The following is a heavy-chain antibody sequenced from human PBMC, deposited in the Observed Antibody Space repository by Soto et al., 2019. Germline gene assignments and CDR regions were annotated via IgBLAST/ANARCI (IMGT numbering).Heavy chain of an antibody. CDR1: GGTFSSYA. CDR2: IIPIFGTA. J-gene: IGHJ4*02. CDR3: AREKDTAMVIFDY. Sequence: ASVKVSCKASGGTFSSYAISWVRQAPGQGLEWMGGIIPIFGTANYAQKFQGRVTITADESTSTAYMELSSLRSEDTAVYYCAREKDTAMVIFDYWGQGTLVTVSS. D-gene: IGHD5-18*01. V-gene: IGHV1-69*13.